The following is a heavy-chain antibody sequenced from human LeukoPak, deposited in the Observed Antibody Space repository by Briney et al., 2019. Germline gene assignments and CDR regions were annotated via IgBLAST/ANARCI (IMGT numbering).Heavy chain of an antibody. Sequence: GGSLRLSCAASGFTFSDYYMSWIRQAPGKGLEWVLYISSSGSTIYYADSVKGRFTISRDNAKNSLYLQMNSLRAEDTAVYYCARGGYCSSTSCYNNWFDPWGQGTLVTVSS. V-gene: IGHV3-11*04. CDR1: GFTFSDYY. CDR2: ISSSGSTI. CDR3: ARGGYCSSTSCYNNWFDP. J-gene: IGHJ5*02. D-gene: IGHD2-2*02.